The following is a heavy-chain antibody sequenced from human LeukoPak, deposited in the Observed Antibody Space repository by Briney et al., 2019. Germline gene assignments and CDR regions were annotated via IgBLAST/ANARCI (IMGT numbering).Heavy chain of an antibody. D-gene: IGHD5-18*01. CDR2: IYHSGST. CDR1: GGSISSGGYS. V-gene: IGHV4-30-2*01. Sequence: PSETLSLTCAVSGGSISSGGYSWSWIRQPPGKGLEWIGYIYHSGSTYYNPSLKSRVTISVDRSKNQFSLKLSSVTAADTAVYYCARGGYSYGAFDIWGQGTMVTVSS. CDR3: ARGGYSYGAFDI. J-gene: IGHJ3*02.